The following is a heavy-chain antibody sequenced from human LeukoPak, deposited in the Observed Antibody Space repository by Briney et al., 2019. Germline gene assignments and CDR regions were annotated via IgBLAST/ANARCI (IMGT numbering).Heavy chain of an antibody. CDR1: GGSISSYY. J-gene: IGHJ4*02. D-gene: IGHD6-13*01. Sequence: PSETLSLTCTVSGGSISSYYWSWIRQPPGKGLEWIGYIYYSGTTNYNPSLKSRVTISVDTSKNQFSLKLSSVTAADTAVYYCARGVYIAAAKYGNWGQGPLVTVSS. CDR3: ARGVYIAAAKYGN. CDR2: IYYSGTT. V-gene: IGHV4-59*01.